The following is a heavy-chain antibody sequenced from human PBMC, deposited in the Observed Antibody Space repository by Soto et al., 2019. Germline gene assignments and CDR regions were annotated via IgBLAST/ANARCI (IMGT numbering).Heavy chain of an antibody. Sequence: GGPLRLSCAASGFTFSSYGMHWVRQAPGKGLEWVAVIWYDGSNKYYADSVKGRFTISRDNSKNTLYLQMNSLRAEDTAVYYCARASADIVVVVAAAEGYDAFDIWGQGTMVTVSS. D-gene: IGHD2-15*01. CDR3: ARASADIVVVVAAAEGYDAFDI. J-gene: IGHJ3*02. CDR2: IWYDGSNK. CDR1: GFTFSSYG. V-gene: IGHV3-33*01.